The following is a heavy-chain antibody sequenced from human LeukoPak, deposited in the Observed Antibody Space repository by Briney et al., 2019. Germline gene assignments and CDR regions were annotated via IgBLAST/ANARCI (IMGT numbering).Heavy chain of an antibody. J-gene: IGHJ3*02. CDR2: VYNSGST. CDR3: ARDRSLYNDFWSGYYAFDI. V-gene: IGHV4-59*11. D-gene: IGHD3-3*01. Sequence: SVTLSLTCTVSGGSISSHYWSWNRQPPGKGLEWIGYVYNSGSTKYNPALKSRVFISVDTSRNQFSLELNSVTAADTAMYYCARDRSLYNDFWSGYYAFDIWGQGTMVTVS. CDR1: GGSISSHY.